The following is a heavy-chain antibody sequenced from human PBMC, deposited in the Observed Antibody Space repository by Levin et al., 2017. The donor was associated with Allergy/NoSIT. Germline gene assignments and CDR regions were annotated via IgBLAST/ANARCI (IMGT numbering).Heavy chain of an antibody. J-gene: IGHJ4*02. V-gene: IGHV4-34*01. CDR1: GASFSGFY. Sequence: SETLSLTCAVYGASFSGFYWTWVRQPPGKGLEWIGEINYSGTTSCKPSLKSRVTISVDTSKNQFSLKLTSLTAADTAVYYCARGRGAVAGYFDSWGQGGLVAVSS. CDR2: INYSGTT. D-gene: IGHD6-19*01. CDR3: ARGRGAVAGYFDS.